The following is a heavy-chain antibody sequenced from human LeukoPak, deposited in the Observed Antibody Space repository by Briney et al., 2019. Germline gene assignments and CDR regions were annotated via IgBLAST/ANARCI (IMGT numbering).Heavy chain of an antibody. CDR1: GYTFTSYY. Sequence: ASVKVSCKASGYTFTSYYMHWVRQAPGQGLEWMGIVNPSGGSTSYAQKFQGRVTMTRDTSTSTVYMELSSLRSEDTAVYYCARDSQQFSGSPVRFDYWGQGTLVTVSS. V-gene: IGHV1-46*01. J-gene: IGHJ4*02. D-gene: IGHD1-26*01. CDR2: VNPSGGST. CDR3: ARDSQQFSGSPVRFDY.